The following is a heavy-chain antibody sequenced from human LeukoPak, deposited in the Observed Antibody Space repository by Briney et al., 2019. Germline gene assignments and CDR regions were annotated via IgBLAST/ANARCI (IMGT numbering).Heavy chain of an antibody. CDR1: GGTFSSYA. CDR2: IIPILGIA. Sequence: SVKVSCKASGGTFSSYAISWVRQAPGQGLEWMGRIIPILGIANYAQKFQGRVTITADKSTSTAYMELSSLRSEDTAVYYCASALPVASFDYWGQGTLVTVSS. CDR3: ASALPVASFDY. D-gene: IGHD4-23*01. V-gene: IGHV1-69*04. J-gene: IGHJ4*02.